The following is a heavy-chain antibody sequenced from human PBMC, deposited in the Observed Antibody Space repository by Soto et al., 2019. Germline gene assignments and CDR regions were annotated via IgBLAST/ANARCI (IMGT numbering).Heavy chain of an antibody. CDR2: ISYTGDT. V-gene: IGHV4-61*01. CDR3: ARIVVGATVDL. J-gene: IGHJ5*02. Sequence: SETLSLTCSVSGDSGSSDRYFWTWLRQPPGKGLEWIAYISYTGDTNYNPSLESRATISVDTSRNQFSLTLPSVTAADTAVYFCARIVVGATVDLWGQGSLVTVSS. CDR1: GDSGSSDRYF. D-gene: IGHD1-26*01.